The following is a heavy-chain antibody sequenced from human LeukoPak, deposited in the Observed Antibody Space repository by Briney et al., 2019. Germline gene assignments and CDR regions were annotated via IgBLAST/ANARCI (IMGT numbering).Heavy chain of an antibody. CDR1: GGSFSGYY. V-gene: IGHV4-34*01. Sequence: SETLSLTCAVYGGSFSGYYWSWIRQPPGKGLEWIGEINHSGSTNYNPSLKSRVTISVDTSKNQFSLKLSSVTAADTAVYYCAREFYGDNWFDPWGQETLVTVSS. CDR3: AREFYGDNWFDP. D-gene: IGHD4/OR15-4a*01. CDR2: INHSGST. J-gene: IGHJ5*02.